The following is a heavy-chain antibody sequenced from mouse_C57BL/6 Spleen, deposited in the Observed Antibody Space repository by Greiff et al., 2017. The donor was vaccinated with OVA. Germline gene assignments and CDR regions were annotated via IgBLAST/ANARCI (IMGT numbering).Heavy chain of an antibody. CDR1: GYTFTSYW. CDR2: IDPSDSET. J-gene: IGHJ4*01. Sequence: QVQLKQPGAELVRPGSSVKLSCKASGYTFTSYWMHWVKQRPIQGLEWIGNIDPSDSETHYNQKFKDKATLTVDKSSSTAYMQLSSLTSEDSAVYYCARTRRYYAMDYWGQGTSVTVSS. CDR3: ARTRRYYAMDY. V-gene: IGHV1-52*01.